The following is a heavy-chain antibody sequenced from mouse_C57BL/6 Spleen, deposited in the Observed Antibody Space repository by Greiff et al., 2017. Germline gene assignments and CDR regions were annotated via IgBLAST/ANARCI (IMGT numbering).Heavy chain of an antibody. CDR2: IWPGGGT. CDR1: GFSLTSYA. Sequence: VMLVESGPGLVAPSQSLSITCTVSGFSLTSYAISWVRQPPGKGLEWLGVIWPGGGTNYNSALKSRLSISKDNSKSQVFLKMNSLQADDTARYYCARNYCGSSPPFDYWGQGTTLTVSS. D-gene: IGHD1-1*01. V-gene: IGHV2-9-1*01. J-gene: IGHJ2*01. CDR3: ARNYCGSSPPFDY.